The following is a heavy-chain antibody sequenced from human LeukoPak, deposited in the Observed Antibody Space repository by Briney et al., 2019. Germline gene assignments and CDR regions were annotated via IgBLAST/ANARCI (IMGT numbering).Heavy chain of an antibody. CDR3: ARVGSGHGVGAFDF. Sequence: SETLSLTCTVSGGSISGYDWNWIRQPPGKGLEWIGYIYFSGTTNYNPSLKSRVTISLDTSKNQFSLRLNFVTAADTAMYYCARVGSGHGVGAFDFWGHGTMVSVSS. CDR1: GGSISGYD. J-gene: IGHJ3*01. CDR2: IYFSGTT. D-gene: IGHD3-10*01. V-gene: IGHV4-59*01.